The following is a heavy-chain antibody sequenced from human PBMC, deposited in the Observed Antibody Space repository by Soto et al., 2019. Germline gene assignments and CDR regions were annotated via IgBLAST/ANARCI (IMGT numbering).Heavy chain of an antibody. J-gene: IGHJ4*02. CDR2: IYYSGST. Sequence: NPSETLSLTCTVSGGSISSGDYYWSWIRQPPGKGLEWIGYIYYSGSTYYNPSLKSRVTISVDTSKNQFSLKLSSVTAADTAVYYCARGRYDFWSGYYAYYFDYWGQGTLVTVSS. V-gene: IGHV4-30-4*01. CDR1: GGSISSGDYY. D-gene: IGHD3-3*01. CDR3: ARGRYDFWSGYYAYYFDY.